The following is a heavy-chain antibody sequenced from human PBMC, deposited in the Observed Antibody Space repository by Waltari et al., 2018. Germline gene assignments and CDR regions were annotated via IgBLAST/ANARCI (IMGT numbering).Heavy chain of an antibody. J-gene: IGHJ5*02. D-gene: IGHD6-19*01. CDR2: MNPGDSDT. V-gene: IGHV5-51*03. Sequence: EVQLVQSGVEVKKPGESLKISCKASGYSFTTYWIGWVRQMPGKGLEWMGIMNPGDSDTRYSPSFQGQVTVSADKSISTAYLQWSSLKASDSAMYYYAGAVSGTAWFDPWGQGTLVTVSS. CDR1: GYSFTTYW. CDR3: AGAVSGTAWFDP.